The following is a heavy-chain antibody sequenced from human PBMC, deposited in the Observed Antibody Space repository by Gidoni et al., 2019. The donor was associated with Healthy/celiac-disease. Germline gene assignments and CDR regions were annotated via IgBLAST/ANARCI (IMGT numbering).Heavy chain of an antibody. CDR1: GGSVSSGSYY. J-gene: IGHJ4*02. D-gene: IGHD6-19*01. CDR2: IYYSGST. V-gene: IGHV4-61*01. CDR3: ARGVAVAGTNDY. Sequence: QVQLQESGPGLVKPSETLSLTCTVSGGSVSSGSYYLSWIRQPPGKGLEWIGYIYYSGSTNYNPSLKSRVTISVDTSKNQFSLKLSSVTAADTAVYYCARGVAVAGTNDYWGQGTLVTVSS.